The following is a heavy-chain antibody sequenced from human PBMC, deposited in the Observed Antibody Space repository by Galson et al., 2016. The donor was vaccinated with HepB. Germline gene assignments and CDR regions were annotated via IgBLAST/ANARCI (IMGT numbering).Heavy chain of an antibody. V-gene: IGHV3-21*01. D-gene: IGHD3-16*01. CDR1: GFTFSSYS. Sequence: SLRLSCAASGFTFSSYSMNWVRQAPGKGLEWVSSISSSSSYIYYADSVKGRFTISRDNAKNSLYLQMNSLRAEDTAVYYCARDHRVGASTEYFQHWGQGTLVTVFS. J-gene: IGHJ1*01. CDR2: ISSSSSYI. CDR3: ARDHRVGASTEYFQH.